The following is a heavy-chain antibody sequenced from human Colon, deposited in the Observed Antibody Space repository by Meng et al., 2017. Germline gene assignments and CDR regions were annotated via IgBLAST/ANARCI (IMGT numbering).Heavy chain of an antibody. V-gene: IGHV4-59*01. CDR3: ARNRDSGL. Sequence: SETLSLTCTVSGGSISPYWWTWIRQPPGKGLEWIGNIYYTGSTNYDPSLKSRVTISVDTSKNQFSLGLSSVTAADTAVYYCARNRDSGLWGRGTLVTVSS. J-gene: IGHJ2*01. D-gene: IGHD1-14*01. CDR1: GGSISPYW. CDR2: IYYTGST.